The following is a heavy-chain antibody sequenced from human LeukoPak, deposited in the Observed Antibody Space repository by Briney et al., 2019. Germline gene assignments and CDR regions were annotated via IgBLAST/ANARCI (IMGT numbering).Heavy chain of an antibody. CDR1: GFTFDDYG. Sequence: GGSLRLSCAASGFTFDDYGMSWVRQAPGKGLEWVSGINWNGGSTGYADSVKGRFTISRDNAKNSLYLQMNSLRAEDTALYYCARAEWELGPYAFDIWGQGTMVTVSS. CDR2: INWNGGST. J-gene: IGHJ3*02. V-gene: IGHV3-20*04. D-gene: IGHD7-27*01. CDR3: ARAEWELGPYAFDI.